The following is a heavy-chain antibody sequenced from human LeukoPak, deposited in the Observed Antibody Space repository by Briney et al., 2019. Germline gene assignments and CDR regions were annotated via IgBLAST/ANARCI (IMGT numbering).Heavy chain of an antibody. CDR2: INHSGST. V-gene: IGHV4-39*01. CDR1: GGSISSSSYY. D-gene: IGHD5-24*01. Sequence: SETLSLTCTVSGGSISSSSYYWGWIRQPPGKGLEWIGEINHSGSTNYNPSLKSRVTISVDTSKNQFSLKLSSVTAADTAVYYCARHMGRDGYNEWGQGTLVTVSS. CDR3: ARHMGRDGYNE. J-gene: IGHJ4*02.